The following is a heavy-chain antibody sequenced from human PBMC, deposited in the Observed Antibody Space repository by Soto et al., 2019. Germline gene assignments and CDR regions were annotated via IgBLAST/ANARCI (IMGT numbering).Heavy chain of an antibody. D-gene: IGHD6-6*01. V-gene: IGHV3-23*01. Sequence: PGGSLRLSCAASGFTFSSYAMSWVRQAPGKGLEWVSAISGSGGSTYYADSVKGRFTISRDNSKNTLYLQMNSLRAEDTAVYYCAKAGMGSSPWGYYYYGMDVWGQGTTVTVSS. J-gene: IGHJ6*02. CDR3: AKAGMGSSPWGYYYYGMDV. CDR1: GFTFSSYA. CDR2: ISGSGGST.